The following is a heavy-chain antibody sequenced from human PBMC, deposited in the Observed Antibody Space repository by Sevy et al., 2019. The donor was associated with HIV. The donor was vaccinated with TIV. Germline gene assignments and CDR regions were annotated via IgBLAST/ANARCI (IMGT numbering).Heavy chain of an antibody. V-gene: IGHV3-23*01. D-gene: IGHD3-3*01. CDR1: GFTFSSYA. J-gene: IGHJ4*02. CDR3: AGRKVGDFWSGSLRGPWAGGPLFDY. CDR2: ISHTGDNI. Sequence: RGSLRLSCAASGFTFSSYAMTWVRQAPGKGLEWVSSISHTGDNIYYADSVRGRFTISRDNSKSTLYLHMSSLRAVDTAAYYCAGRKVGDFWSGSLRGPWAGGPLFDYWGQGTLVTVSS.